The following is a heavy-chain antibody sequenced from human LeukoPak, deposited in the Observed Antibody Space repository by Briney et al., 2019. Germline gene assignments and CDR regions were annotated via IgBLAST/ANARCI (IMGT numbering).Heavy chain of an antibody. J-gene: IGHJ4*02. Sequence: PSETLSLTCTVSGGSISSYYWSWIRQPPGKGLEWIGYIYYSGSTNYNPSLKSRVTISVDTSKNQFSLKLSSVTAADTAVYYCVRDYWGSLDYWGQGTLVTVSS. D-gene: IGHD7-27*01. CDR2: IYYSGST. V-gene: IGHV4-59*01. CDR1: GGSISSYY. CDR3: VRDYWGSLDY.